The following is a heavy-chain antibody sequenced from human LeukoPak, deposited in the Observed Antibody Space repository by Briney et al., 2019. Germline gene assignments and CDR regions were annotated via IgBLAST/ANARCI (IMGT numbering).Heavy chain of an antibody. V-gene: IGHV4-59*01. Sequence: PSETLSLTCTVSGGSISSYYWSWIRQPPGKGLEWIGYIYYSGSTNYNPSLKGRVTISVDTSKNQFSLKLSSVTAADTAVYYCARVPRIAGPYYYYGMDVWGQGTTVTVSS. J-gene: IGHJ6*02. D-gene: IGHD6-6*01. CDR3: ARVPRIAGPYYYYGMDV. CDR1: GGSISSYY. CDR2: IYYSGST.